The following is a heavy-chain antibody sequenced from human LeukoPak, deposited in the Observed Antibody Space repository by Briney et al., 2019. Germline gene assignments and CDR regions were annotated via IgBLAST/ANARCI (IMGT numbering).Heavy chain of an antibody. CDR1: GYTFTGYY. Sequence: GASVKVSCKASGYTFTGYYMHWVRQAPGQGLEWMGWINPNSGGTNYAQKFQGRVTMTRDTSISTAYMELSRLRSDDTAVYYCAREAKNSGSPGDYWGQGTLVTVSS. CDR2: INPNSGGT. CDR3: AREAKNSGSPGDY. D-gene: IGHD1-26*01. J-gene: IGHJ4*02. V-gene: IGHV1-2*02.